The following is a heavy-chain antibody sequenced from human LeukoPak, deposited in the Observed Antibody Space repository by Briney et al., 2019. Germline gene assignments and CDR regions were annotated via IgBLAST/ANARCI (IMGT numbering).Heavy chain of an antibody. D-gene: IGHD6-19*01. CDR1: GGSISSYY. J-gene: IGHJ4*02. V-gene: IGHV4-59*08. CDR3: VRHPFSAPFDY. CDR2: AYHTGHT. Sequence: SETLSLTCTVSGGSISSYYWSWIRQPPGKGLEWIAYAYHTGHTHYNPSLKSRVTISLDTSKSQVPLKVNSVTAADTAVYCCVRHPFSAPFDYWGQGTLVTVSS.